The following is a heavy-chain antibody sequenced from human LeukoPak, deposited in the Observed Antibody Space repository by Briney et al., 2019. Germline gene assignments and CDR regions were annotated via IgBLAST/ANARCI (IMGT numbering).Heavy chain of an antibody. Sequence: ASVKVSCKASGYTFTNYGISWVRQAPGQGLEWMGWISACNGNTNYAQKLQGRVTMTTDTSTSTAYMELRSLSSDDTAVYYCAGRPDTATVPIFDYWGQGTLVTVSS. CDR1: GYTFTNYG. J-gene: IGHJ4*02. CDR3: AGRPDTATVPIFDY. CDR2: ISACNGNT. D-gene: IGHD5-18*01. V-gene: IGHV1-18*01.